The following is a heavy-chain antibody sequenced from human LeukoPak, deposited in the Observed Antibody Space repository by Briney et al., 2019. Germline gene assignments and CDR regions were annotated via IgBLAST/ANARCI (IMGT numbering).Heavy chain of an antibody. CDR3: AKDAAPVVIPRFYYFGY. Sequence: GGSLRLSCAASGFTFSSYAMTWVRQAPGKGLEWVSRISDSGGNTYYADSVKGRFTISRDNSKSTLYLQMNSLRAEDTAAYYCAKDAAPVVIPRFYYFGYWGQGTLVTVPS. J-gene: IGHJ4*02. CDR2: ISDSGGNT. V-gene: IGHV3-23*01. D-gene: IGHD4-23*01. CDR1: GFTFSSYA.